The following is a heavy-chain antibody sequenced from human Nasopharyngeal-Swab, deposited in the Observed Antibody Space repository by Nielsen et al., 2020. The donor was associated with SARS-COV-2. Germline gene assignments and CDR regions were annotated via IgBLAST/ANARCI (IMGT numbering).Heavy chain of an antibody. CDR3: AKDPGGPYYYYGMDV. D-gene: IGHD3-10*01. CDR1: GFTFSRYW. CDR2: IDTDGSTT. Sequence: GESLKISCAASGFTFSRYWMHWVRQVPGKGLVWVSRIDTDGSTTDHADSVKGRFTISRDNAKNTLYLQMNSLRAEDTAVYYCAKDPGGPYYYYGMDVWGQGTTVTVSS. J-gene: IGHJ6*02. V-gene: IGHV3-74*01.